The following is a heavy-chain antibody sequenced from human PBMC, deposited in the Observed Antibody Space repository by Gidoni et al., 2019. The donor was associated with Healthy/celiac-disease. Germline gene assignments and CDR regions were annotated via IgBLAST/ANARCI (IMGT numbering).Heavy chain of an antibody. D-gene: IGHD4-4*01. Sequence: QVQLVQSGAEAKKPGASVKVSCKASGYTFTGYYMHWVRQAPGQGLEWMGWINPNSGGTNYAQKFQGRVTMTRDTSISTAYMELSRLRSDDTAVYYCARGPVTDYYYYYGMDVWGQGTTVTVSS. J-gene: IGHJ6*02. V-gene: IGHV1-2*02. CDR2: INPNSGGT. CDR3: ARGPVTDYYYYYGMDV. CDR1: GYTFTGYY.